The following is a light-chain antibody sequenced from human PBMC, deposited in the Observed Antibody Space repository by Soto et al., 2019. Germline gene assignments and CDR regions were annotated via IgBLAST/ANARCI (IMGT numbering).Light chain of an antibody. CDR1: SSNIGAGDD. CDR2: SIN. Sequence: QSVLTQPPSVSGAPGQRVTISCTGNSSNIGAGDDVHWYQLLPGTAPKLLIYSINNRPSGVPDRFSGSKSGASASLAITGLQAEDEADYYCQSYDSSLSGSVFGGGTKVTVL. CDR3: QSYDSSLSGSV. J-gene: IGLJ2*01. V-gene: IGLV1-40*01.